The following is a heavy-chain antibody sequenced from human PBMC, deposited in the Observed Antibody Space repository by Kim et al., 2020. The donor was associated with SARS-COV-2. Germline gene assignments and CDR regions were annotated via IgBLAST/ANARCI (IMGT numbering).Heavy chain of an antibody. CDR3: ARHIVVVVAARRGPNWFDP. D-gene: IGHD2-15*01. CDR1: GGTFSSYA. J-gene: IGHJ5*02. Sequence: SVKVSCKASGGTFSSYAISWVRQAPGQGLEWMGGIIPIFGTANYAQKFQGRVTITADESTSTAYMELSSLRSEDTAVYYCARHIVVVVAARRGPNWFDPWGQGTLVTVSS. CDR2: IIPIFGTA. V-gene: IGHV1-69*13.